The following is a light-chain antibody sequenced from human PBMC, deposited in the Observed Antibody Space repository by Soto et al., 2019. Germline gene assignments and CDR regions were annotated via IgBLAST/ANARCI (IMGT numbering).Light chain of an antibody. CDR2: DVT. CDR1: SSDVGGYDY. V-gene: IGLV2-14*01. Sequence: QSALTHPASVSESPGQSITIACTGTSSDVGGYDYVSWYQQHPGKAPKLIIYDVTNRPSGVSNRFSGSTSGNTASLTISGLRAEVEADYYCSSYTSTSAPVVFGGGTKLTVL. CDR3: SSYTSTSAPVV. J-gene: IGLJ2*01.